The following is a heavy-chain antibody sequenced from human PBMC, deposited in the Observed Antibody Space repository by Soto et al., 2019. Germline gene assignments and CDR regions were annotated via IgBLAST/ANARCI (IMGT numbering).Heavy chain of an antibody. CDR3: AKTGGIAVAGVKYFQH. CDR1: GFTFSSYA. Sequence: GALRLSCAASGFTFSSYAMSWVRQAPGKGLEWVSAISGSGGSTYYADSVKGRFTISRDNSKNTLYLQMNSLRAEDTAVYYCAKTGGIAVAGVKYFQHWGQGTLVTVSS. CDR2: ISGSGGST. V-gene: IGHV3-23*01. J-gene: IGHJ1*01. D-gene: IGHD6-19*01.